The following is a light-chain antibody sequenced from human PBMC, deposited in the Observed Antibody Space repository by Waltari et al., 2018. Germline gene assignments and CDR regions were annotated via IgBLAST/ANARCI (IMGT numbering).Light chain of an antibody. V-gene: IGKV1-5*03. CDR2: KAS. J-gene: IGKJ3*01. CDR3: QQYKNYPFP. Sequence: CRANQSIVSWLAWYQQKPGKAPKLLIYKASSLESGVPSRFSGSGSETEFTLNISSLQPEDFATYYCQQYKNYPFPFGPGTKVDIK. CDR1: QSIVSW.